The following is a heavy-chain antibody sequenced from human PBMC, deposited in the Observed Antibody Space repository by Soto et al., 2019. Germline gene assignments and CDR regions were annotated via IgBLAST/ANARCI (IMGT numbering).Heavy chain of an antibody. CDR3: ARDDGSSSENPYYYYMDV. CDR2: NYYSRST. D-gene: IGHD6-13*01. J-gene: IGHJ6*03. Sequence: SETLSLTCTVSGGSISSSSCYWGWIRQPPGKGLEWTASNYYSRSTYYNPSRKSRVTTSVDTSKNQFSLKLSSVTAADTAVYYCARDDGSSSENPYYYYMDVWGKGNTVTVSS. V-gene: IGHV4-39*07. CDR1: GGSISSSSCY.